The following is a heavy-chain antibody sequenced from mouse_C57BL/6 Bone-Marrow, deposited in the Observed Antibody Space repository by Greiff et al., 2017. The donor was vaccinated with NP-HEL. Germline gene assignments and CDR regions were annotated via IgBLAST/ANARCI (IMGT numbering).Heavy chain of an antibody. Sequence: QVQLQQSGPELVKPGASVKISCKASGYAFSSSWMNWVKQRPGKGLEWIGRIYPGDGDTNYNGKFKGKATLTADKSSSTAYMQLSSLTSEDSAVYFCAIPTKYGNYFAWFAYWGQGTLVTVSA. D-gene: IGHD2-10*02. J-gene: IGHJ3*01. CDR1: GYAFSSSW. CDR3: AIPTKYGNYFAWFAY. CDR2: IYPGDGDT. V-gene: IGHV1-82*01.